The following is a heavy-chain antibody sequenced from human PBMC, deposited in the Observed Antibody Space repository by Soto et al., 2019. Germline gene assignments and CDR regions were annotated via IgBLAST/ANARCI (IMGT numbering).Heavy chain of an antibody. J-gene: IGHJ4*02. CDR1: GYSISSGYY. V-gene: IGHV4-38-2*01. Sequence: EXLALTCGVSGYSISSGYYWGWMRQPPGKGLEWIGSVYHSGTTYYNPSLKSRVTISLDTSKNQFSLRLTSVTAADTAMYFCTRSLYSSSWYAGSWGQGTLVTVSS. CDR3: TRSLYSSSWYAGS. D-gene: IGHD6-13*01. CDR2: VYHSGTT.